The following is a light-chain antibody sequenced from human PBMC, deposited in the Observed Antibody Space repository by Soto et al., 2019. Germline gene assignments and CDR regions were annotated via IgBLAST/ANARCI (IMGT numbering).Light chain of an antibody. Sequence: EFVLTQSPATLSLSPGERATLSCRASQSVSSSLAWYQQKPGQAPRLLIYDASNRATGIPARFSGSGSGTDFTLTISSLVPEDFAVYYCHQRSTWPWTFGQGTKVEIK. V-gene: IGKV3-11*01. CDR2: DAS. CDR1: QSVSSS. CDR3: HQRSTWPWT. J-gene: IGKJ1*01.